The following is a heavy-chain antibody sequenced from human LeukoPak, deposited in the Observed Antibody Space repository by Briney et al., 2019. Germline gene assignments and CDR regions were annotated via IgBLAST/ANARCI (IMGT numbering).Heavy chain of an antibody. CDR3: ATLAPTRYSSGWYLSRFDC. V-gene: IGHV1-24*01. D-gene: IGHD6-19*01. CDR2: FDPEDGET. Sequence: GSVKVSCKVSGYTLTELSMHWVRQAPGKGLEWMGGFDPEDGETIYAQRFQGRVTTTEDTSTDTAYMELSSLRSEDTAMYYCATLAPTRYSSGWYLSRFDCWGQGTLVTVSS. J-gene: IGHJ4*02. CDR1: GYTLTELS.